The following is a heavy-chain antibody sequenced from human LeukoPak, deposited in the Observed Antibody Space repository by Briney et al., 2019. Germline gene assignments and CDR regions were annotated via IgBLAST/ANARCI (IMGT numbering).Heavy chain of an antibody. Sequence: PGTSLRLSCVASGFTFTNYAMSWVRHAPGKGLEWVSAITGSDGTSHYADSVKGRFTISRDNSKNTVYLQVNSLRAEDTAVYYCAKWGDYDILTGYYVPDYWGQGTLVTVSS. CDR3: AKWGDYDILTGYYVPDY. CDR2: ITGSDGTS. V-gene: IGHV3-23*01. J-gene: IGHJ4*02. CDR1: GFTFTNYA. D-gene: IGHD3-9*01.